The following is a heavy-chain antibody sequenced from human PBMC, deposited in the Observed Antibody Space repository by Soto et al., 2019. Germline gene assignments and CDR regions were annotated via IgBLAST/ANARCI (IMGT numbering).Heavy chain of an antibody. V-gene: IGHV3-72*01. CDR1: GFTLSDHY. CDR2: TKNKANNYII. J-gene: IGHJ4*02. D-gene: IGHD1-26*01. Sequence: EVQLVESGGGLVQPGGSLRLSCAASGFTLSDHYMDWVRQAPGKGLEWVGRTKNKANNYIIEYAASVKGRFTISRDDSTHSLYLQMNNLRTEDTAVYYCATWYSGSPRYWGQGTLVTVSS. CDR3: ATWYSGSPRY.